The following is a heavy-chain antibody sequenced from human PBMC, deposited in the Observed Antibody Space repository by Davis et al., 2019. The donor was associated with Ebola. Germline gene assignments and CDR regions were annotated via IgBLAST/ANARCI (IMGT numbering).Heavy chain of an antibody. CDR2: ISGSGGST. V-gene: IGHV3-23*01. J-gene: IGHJ4*02. D-gene: IGHD2-2*02. Sequence: GESLKISCAASGFTVSSNYMSWVRQAPGKGLEWVSAISGSGGSTYYADSVKGRFTISRDNSKNTLYLQMNSLRAEDTAVYYCAKDRCSSTSCYNRPFDYWGQGTLVTVSS. CDR1: GFTVSSNY. CDR3: AKDRCSSTSCYNRPFDY.